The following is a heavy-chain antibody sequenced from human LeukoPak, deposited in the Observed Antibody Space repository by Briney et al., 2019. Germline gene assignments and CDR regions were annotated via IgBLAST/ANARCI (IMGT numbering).Heavy chain of an antibody. J-gene: IGHJ5*02. D-gene: IGHD2-15*01. CDR1: GFTFSSYA. CDR2: ISYDGSNK. V-gene: IGHV3-30*04. CDR3: ARGGRYCSGGSCYLNWFDP. Sequence: GGSLRLSCTASGFTFSSYAMHWVRQAPGKGLEWVAVISYDGSNKYYADPVKGRFTISRDNSKNTLYLQMNSLRAEDTAVYYCARGGRYCSGGSCYLNWFDPWGQGTLVTVSS.